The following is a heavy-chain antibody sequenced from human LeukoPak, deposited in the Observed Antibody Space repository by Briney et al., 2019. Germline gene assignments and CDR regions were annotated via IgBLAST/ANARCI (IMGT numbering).Heavy chain of an antibody. CDR1: GYTFTSYD. V-gene: IGHV1-8*01. D-gene: IGHD5-12*01. CDR3: ARHPGYAPHFDFDY. Sequence: ASVKVSCKASGYTFTSYDINWVRQATGQGLEWMGWMNPNSGNTGYAQKFQGRVTMTRNTSISTAYMELSSLRSEDTAVYYCARHPGYAPHFDFDYWGQGTLVTVSS. J-gene: IGHJ4*02. CDR2: MNPNSGNT.